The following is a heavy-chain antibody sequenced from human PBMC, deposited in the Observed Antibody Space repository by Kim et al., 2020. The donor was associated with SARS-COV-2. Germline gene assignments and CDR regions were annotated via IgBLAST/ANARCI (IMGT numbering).Heavy chain of an antibody. CDR1: GFTFSRYV. D-gene: IGHD3-16*01. CDR2: IWYDGGRK. J-gene: IGHJ4*02. CDR3: ARERASAFGD. Sequence: GGSLRLSCAASGFTFSRYVMHWVRQAPGKGLVWVAPIWYDGGRKYYADSMKGRFTISRDNTKNTLYLQMNSLTAEDTAVYYCARERASAFGDWGQGTLVTVSS. V-gene: IGHV3-30*04.